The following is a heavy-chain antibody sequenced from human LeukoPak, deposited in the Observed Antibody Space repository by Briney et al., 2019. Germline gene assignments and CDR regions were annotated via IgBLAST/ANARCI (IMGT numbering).Heavy chain of an antibody. Sequence: GGSLRLSCAASGFTFSDYYMSWIRQAPGKGLEWVSYISSSGSTIYYADSVKGRFTISRDNAKNSLYLQMNSLRAEDTAVYYCAKDRRYCSGGSCSAMVYYYYGMDVWGQGTTVTVSS. CDR3: AKDRRYCSGGSCSAMVYYYYGMDV. CDR1: GFTFSDYY. CDR2: ISSSGSTI. D-gene: IGHD2-15*01. J-gene: IGHJ6*02. V-gene: IGHV3-11*01.